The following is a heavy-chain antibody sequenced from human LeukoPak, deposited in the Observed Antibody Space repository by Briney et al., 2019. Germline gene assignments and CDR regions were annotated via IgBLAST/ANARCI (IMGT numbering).Heavy chain of an antibody. CDR3: ARDRGYSGYDYGSATDY. V-gene: IGHV1-18*01. D-gene: IGHD5-12*01. J-gene: IGHJ4*02. CDR2: ISTYNGNT. Sequence: GASVKVSCKTSGYSFTSYGITWVQQAPGQGLEWMAWISTYNGNTNYAQKLQGIVTMTTDTSTSTAYMELRSLRSDDTAVYYCARDRGYSGYDYGSATDYWGQGTLVTVSS. CDR1: GYSFTSYG.